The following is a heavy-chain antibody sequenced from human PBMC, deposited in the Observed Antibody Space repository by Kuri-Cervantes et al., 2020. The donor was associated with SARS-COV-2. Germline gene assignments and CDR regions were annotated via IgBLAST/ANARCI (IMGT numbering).Heavy chain of an antibody. J-gene: IGHJ4*02. CDR1: GYTLTELA. V-gene: IGHV1-24*01. CDR3: ATMGDYVWGSHYYFDY. D-gene: IGHD3-16*01. CDR2: FDPEDGEA. Sequence: ASVKVSCKVSGYTLTELAMHWVRQAPGKGLEWMGGFDPEDGEAIYAQKFQGRVTMTQDTSRDTAYMELSSLRSDDTAVYYCATMGDYVWGSHYYFDYWGQGTLVTVSS.